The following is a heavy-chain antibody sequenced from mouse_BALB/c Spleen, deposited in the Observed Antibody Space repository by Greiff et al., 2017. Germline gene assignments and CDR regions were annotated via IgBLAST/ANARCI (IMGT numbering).Heavy chain of an antibody. CDR2: IRSKSNNYAT. V-gene: IGHV10-1*02. J-gene: IGHJ3*01. CDR1: GFTFNTYA. CDR3: VSEWFAY. Sequence: EVQVVESGGGLVQPKGSLKLSCAASGFTFNTYAMNWVRQAPGKGLEWVARIRSKSNNYATYYADSVKDRFTISRDDSQSMLYLQMNNLKTEDTAMYYCVSEWFAYWGQGTLVTVSA.